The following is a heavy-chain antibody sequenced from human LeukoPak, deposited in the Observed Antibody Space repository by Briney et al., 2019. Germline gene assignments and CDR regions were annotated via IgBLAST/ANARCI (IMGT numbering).Heavy chain of an antibody. Sequence: ASVKVSCEASGYTFTSYYMHWVRQAPGQGLEWMGIINPSGGSTSYAQKFQGRVSMTRDMSTSTVFMELSSLRSEDTAVYYCARDWGYCSGGSCYRGAFDIWGQGTMVTVSS. V-gene: IGHV1-46*01. CDR1: GYTFTSYY. D-gene: IGHD2-15*01. J-gene: IGHJ3*02. CDR2: INPSGGST. CDR3: ARDWGYCSGGSCYRGAFDI.